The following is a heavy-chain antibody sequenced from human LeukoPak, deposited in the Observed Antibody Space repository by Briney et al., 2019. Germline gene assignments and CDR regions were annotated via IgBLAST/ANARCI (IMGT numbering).Heavy chain of an antibody. V-gene: IGHV1-2*06. CDR2: INPNSGGT. Sequence: ASVKVSCKASGYTFTGYYMHWVRQAPGQGLEWMGRINPNSGGTNYAQKFQGRVTMTRDTSISTAYMELSRVRSDDTAVYYCARNERGSGWYGVYYYYMDVWGKGTTVTVSS. CDR3: ARNERGSGWYGVYYYYMDV. CDR1: GYTFTGYY. J-gene: IGHJ6*03. D-gene: IGHD6-19*01.